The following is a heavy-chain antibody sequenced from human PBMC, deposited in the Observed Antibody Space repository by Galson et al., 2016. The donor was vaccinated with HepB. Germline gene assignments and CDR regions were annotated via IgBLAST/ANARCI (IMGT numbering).Heavy chain of an antibody. CDR3: ARSSGWYGYFQH. V-gene: IGHV3-53*01. Sequence: SLRLSCAASGFTVSSNYMSWVRQAPGKGLEWVSVIYSAGGTFYADSVKGRFSISRDNSKHTVYLQMNSLRAEDTAVYYCARSSGWYGYFQHWGQGTLVTVSS. D-gene: IGHD6-19*01. CDR2: IYSAGGT. CDR1: GFTVSSNY. J-gene: IGHJ1*01.